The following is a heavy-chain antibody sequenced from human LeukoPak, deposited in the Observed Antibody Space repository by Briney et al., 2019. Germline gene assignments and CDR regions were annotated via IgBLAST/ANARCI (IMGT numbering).Heavy chain of an antibody. CDR3: ARARYSSGWYYFDY. CDR2: ISPNSGGT. CDR1: GYTFTGYY. D-gene: IGHD6-19*01. J-gene: IGHJ4*02. Sequence: ASVKVSCKASGYTFTGYYMHWVRQAPGQGLEWMGWISPNSGGTNYAQKFQGRVTMTRDTSISTAYMELSRLRSDDTAVYYCARARYSSGWYYFDYWGQGTLVTVSS. V-gene: IGHV1-2*02.